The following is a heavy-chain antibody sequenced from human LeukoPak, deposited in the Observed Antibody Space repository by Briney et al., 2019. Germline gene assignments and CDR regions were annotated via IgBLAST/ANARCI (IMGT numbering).Heavy chain of an antibody. Sequence: GGSLRLSCAASGFTFGTTAMSWVRQAPGKGLEWVSTISGYGASTYYADSVKGRFTFSRDNSKNTLYLQMNSLRAEDTAVYYCAKSSGGNCYRENILHWGQGTLVTVSS. CDR2: ISGYGAST. V-gene: IGHV3-23*01. CDR3: AKSSGGNCYRENILH. CDR1: GFTFGTTA. D-gene: IGHD2-15*01. J-gene: IGHJ4*02.